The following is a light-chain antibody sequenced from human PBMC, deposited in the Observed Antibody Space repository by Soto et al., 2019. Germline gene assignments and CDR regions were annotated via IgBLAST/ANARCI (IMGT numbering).Light chain of an antibody. CDR2: DAS. CDR3: QYGSSSRYT. CDR1: QSVSAIF. Sequence: VLTQSPDTLSLSPGERATLSCRASQSVSAIFLAWYQQQPGQAPRLLIYDASSRATGIPDRFSGSGSGPDFTLTSSRLEPEDFAVYYCQYGSSSRYTFGQGTKLEIK. V-gene: IGKV3-20*01. J-gene: IGKJ2*01.